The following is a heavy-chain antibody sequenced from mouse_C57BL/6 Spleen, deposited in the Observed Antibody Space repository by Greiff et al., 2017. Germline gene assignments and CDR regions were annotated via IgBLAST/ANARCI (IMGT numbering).Heavy chain of an antibody. CDR3: ARKRGGLFAY. V-gene: IGHV1-18*01. CDR1: GYTFTDYN. J-gene: IGHJ3*01. Sequence: EVKLQESGPELVKPGASVKIPCKASGYTFTDYNMDWVKQSHGKSLEWIGDINPNNGGTIYNQKFKGKATLTVDKSSSTSYMELRSLTSEDTAVYYCARKRGGLFAYWGQGTLVTVSA. CDR2: INPNNGGT.